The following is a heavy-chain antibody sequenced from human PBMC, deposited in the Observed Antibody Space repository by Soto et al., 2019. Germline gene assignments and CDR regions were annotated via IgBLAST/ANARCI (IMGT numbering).Heavy chain of an antibody. CDR3: ARVVQRDYYYGMDV. V-gene: IGHV1-3*01. CDR1: GYTFTSYA. Sequence: ASVKVSCKASGYTFTSYAMHWVRQAPGQRLEWMGWINAGNGNTKYSQKFQGRVTITRDTSASTAHMELSSLRSEDTAVYYCARVVQRDYYYGMDVWGQGTTVTVSS. J-gene: IGHJ6*02. CDR2: INAGNGNT. D-gene: IGHD2-8*01.